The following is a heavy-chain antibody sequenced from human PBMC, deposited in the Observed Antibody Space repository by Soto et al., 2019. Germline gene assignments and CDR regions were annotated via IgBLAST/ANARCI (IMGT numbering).Heavy chain of an antibody. CDR1: GFTFSSYA. CDR2: ISGSGGST. CDR3: AKDPRYCSSTSCYRNDY. D-gene: IGHD2-2*01. V-gene: IGHV3-23*01. J-gene: IGHJ4*02. Sequence: GGSLRLSCAASGFTFSSYAMSWVRQAPGKGLEWVSAISGSGGSTYYADSVKGRFTISRDNSKNTLYLQMNSLRAEDTAVYYCAKDPRYCSSTSCYRNDYWGQGTLVTVSS.